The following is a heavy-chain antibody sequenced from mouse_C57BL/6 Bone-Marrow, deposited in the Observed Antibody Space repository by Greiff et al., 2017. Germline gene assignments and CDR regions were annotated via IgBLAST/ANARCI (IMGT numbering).Heavy chain of an antibody. CDR3: ALYYSNPDAMDY. Sequence: QVQLQQPGAELVKPGASVKVSCKASGYTFTSYWMHWVKQRPGQGLEWIGRIHPSDSDTNYNQKFKGKATLTVDKSSSTAYMQLSSLTSEDSAVYDWALYYSNPDAMDYWGQGTSVTVSS. CDR2: IHPSDSDT. V-gene: IGHV1-74*01. CDR1: GYTFTSYW. J-gene: IGHJ4*01. D-gene: IGHD2-5*01.